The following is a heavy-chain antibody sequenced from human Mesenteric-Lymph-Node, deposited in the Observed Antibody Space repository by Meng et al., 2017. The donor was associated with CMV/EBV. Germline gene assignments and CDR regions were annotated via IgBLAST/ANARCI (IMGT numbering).Heavy chain of an antibody. V-gene: IGHV4-59*01. CDR2: IYSHEST. CDR3: AREALYCSSPSWYRYYFNY. CDR1: GGSISNYY. Sequence: GSLRLSCTVSGGSISNYYWNWIRQPPGKGLEWVGYIYSHESTNYNPSLNSRVSISLDTSNNQFSLKLSSVTAADTAVYYCAREALYCSSPSWYRYYFNYWGQGTLVTVSS. D-gene: IGHD2-2*02. J-gene: IGHJ4*02.